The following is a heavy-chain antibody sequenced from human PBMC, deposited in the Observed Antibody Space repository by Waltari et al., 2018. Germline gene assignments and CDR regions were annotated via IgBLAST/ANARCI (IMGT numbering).Heavy chain of an antibody. CDR1: GFTFRNYW. CDR3: VVSGYPFDS. CDR2: INTDGGDK. J-gene: IGHJ4*02. D-gene: IGHD3-22*01. V-gene: IGHV3-74*01. Sequence: EVQLVESGGGLVQPGGSLRLSCAASGFTFRNYWMHWVRQTPGKGLMWVSRINTDGGDKVYADSVKGRFTISRDNAKVTVYLEMNSLRDEDTAVYYCVVSGYPFDSWGQGTLVTVSS.